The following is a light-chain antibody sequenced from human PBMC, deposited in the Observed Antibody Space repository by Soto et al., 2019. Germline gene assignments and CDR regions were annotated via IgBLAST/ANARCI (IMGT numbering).Light chain of an antibody. Sequence: QSVLTQPPSASGTPGQRVTISCSGSSSNIGGNTVNWYQQLPGTAPKLLIYGNDQRHSGVPDRFSGSKSGTSASLAISGLQSEDEADCYCAAWDDSLNAFVFGTGTKLTVL. CDR3: AAWDDSLNAFV. J-gene: IGLJ1*01. CDR1: SSNIGGNT. CDR2: GND. V-gene: IGLV1-44*01.